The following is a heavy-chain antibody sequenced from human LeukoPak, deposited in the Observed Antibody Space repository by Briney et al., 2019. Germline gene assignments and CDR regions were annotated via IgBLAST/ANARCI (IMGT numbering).Heavy chain of an antibody. V-gene: IGHV4-38-2*01. CDR2: IYHSGST. Sequence: PSETLSLTCAVSGYSISSGYYWGWIRQPPGKGLEWIGSIYHSGSTYYNPSLKSRVTISVDTSKNQFSLKLSSVTAADTAVYHCARVMDYYGSGSYPGGMDVWGKGTTVTVSS. D-gene: IGHD3-10*01. CDR1: GYSISSGYY. CDR3: ARVMDYYGSGSYPGGMDV. J-gene: IGHJ6*03.